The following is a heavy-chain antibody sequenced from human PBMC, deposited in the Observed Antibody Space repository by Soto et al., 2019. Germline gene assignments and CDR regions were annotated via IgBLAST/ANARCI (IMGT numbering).Heavy chain of an antibody. J-gene: IGHJ4*02. CDR3: ARVGRIAARRCFDS. CDR2: INHSGST. V-gene: IGHV4-34*01. D-gene: IGHD6-6*01. CDR1: GGSFSGYY. Sequence: QVQLQQWGAGLLKPSETLSLTCAVYGGSFSGYYWSWIRQPPGKGLEWIGEINHSGSTNYNPSLKSRVTISVDTSKNQFSLKLSSVTAADTAVYYCARVGRIAARRCFDSWGQGTLVTVSS.